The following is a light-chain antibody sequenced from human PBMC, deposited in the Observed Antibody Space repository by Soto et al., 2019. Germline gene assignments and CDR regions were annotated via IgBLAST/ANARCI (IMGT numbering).Light chain of an antibody. V-gene: IGLV2-8*01. CDR3: SSYAGSNNLL. CDR1: SSDVGGYNS. CDR2: EVS. J-gene: IGLJ2*01. Sequence: QSVLTQPPSASGSPGQSITISCTGTSSDVGGYNSVSWYLQHPGKAPKLMIYEVSKRPSGVPDRFSGSKSGNTASLTVSGLQAEDEADYYCSSYAGSNNLLFGGGTKLTVL.